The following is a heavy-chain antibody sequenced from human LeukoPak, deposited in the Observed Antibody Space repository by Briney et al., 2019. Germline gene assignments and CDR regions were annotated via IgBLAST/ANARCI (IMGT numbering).Heavy chain of an antibody. CDR1: GGSFSGYY. D-gene: IGHD3-10*01. J-gene: IGHJ4*02. Sequence: SETLSLTCAVYGGSFSGYYWSWIRQTPGKGLEWIGEINHSGSTNYNPSLKSRVTISVDTSKNQFSLKLSSVTAADTAVYYCARGAYYYGSGSYYNGNDYWGQGTLVTVSS. V-gene: IGHV4-34*01. CDR2: INHSGST. CDR3: ARGAYYYGSGSYYNGNDY.